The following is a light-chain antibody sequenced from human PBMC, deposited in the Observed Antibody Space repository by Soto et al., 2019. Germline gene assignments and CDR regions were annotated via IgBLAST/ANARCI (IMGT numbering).Light chain of an antibody. CDR2: DTS. CDR3: QQYNNWPTIT. CDR1: QSVRSN. V-gene: IGKV3D-15*01. J-gene: IGKJ5*01. Sequence: EVVMTQSPATLSVSPGERATLSCRASQSVRSNLAWYQQKPGQSPRLLIYDTSTRATGIPARFSGSGSGTEFTLTISSLQSEDFAVYYCQQYNNWPTITFGQGTRLEIK.